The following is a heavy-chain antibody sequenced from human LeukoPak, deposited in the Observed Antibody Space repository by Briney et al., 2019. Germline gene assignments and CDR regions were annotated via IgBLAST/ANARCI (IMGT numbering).Heavy chain of an antibody. J-gene: IGHJ4*02. Sequence: GGSLRLSCAASGFTFSSYAMSWVRQAPGKGLDWVSAISGSGGSTYYADSVKGRFTISRDNSKNTLYLQMNRLRVEDTAVYYCAKGSGGWPYYFDYWGQGTLVTVSS. D-gene: IGHD6-19*01. V-gene: IGHV3-23*01. CDR3: AKGSGGWPYYFDY. CDR1: GFTFSSYA. CDR2: ISGSGGST.